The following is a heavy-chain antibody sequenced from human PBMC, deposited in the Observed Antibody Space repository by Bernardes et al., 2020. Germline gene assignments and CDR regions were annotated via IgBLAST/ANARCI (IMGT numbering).Heavy chain of an antibody. J-gene: IGHJ6*02. CDR1: GFTFSSYD. D-gene: IGHD6-19*01. CDR2: IGTAGDT. CDR3: ARDRKYGAVRYYYYGMDV. V-gene: IGHV3-13*01. Sequence: GGSLRLSCAASGFTFSSYDMHWVRQATGKGLEWVSAIGTAGDTYYPGSVKGRFTISRENAKNSLYLQMNSLRAGDTAVYYCARDRKYGAVRYYYYGMDVWGQGTTVTVSS.